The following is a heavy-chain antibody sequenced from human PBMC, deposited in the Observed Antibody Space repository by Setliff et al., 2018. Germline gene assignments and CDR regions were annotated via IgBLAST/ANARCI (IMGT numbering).Heavy chain of an antibody. J-gene: IGHJ4*02. CDR1: GFTFSAYG. V-gene: IGHV3-23*01. Sequence: HPGGSLRLSCAASGFTFSAYGMSWVRQAPGKGLEWVSAISGSGGSTYYADSVKGRFTVSRDNAKNTLYLQMNRLRAEDTAVYYCARVIVGGGNTPFDLWGQGTLVTVSS. CDR3: ARVIVGGGNTPFDL. D-gene: IGHD2-21*01. CDR2: ISGSGGST.